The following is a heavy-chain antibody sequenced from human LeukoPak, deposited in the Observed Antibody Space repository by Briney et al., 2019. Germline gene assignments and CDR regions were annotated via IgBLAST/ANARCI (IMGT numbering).Heavy chain of an antibody. Sequence: GGSLRLSCAASGFTFSTYSMNWVRQAPGKGLEWVSSISSSSSFIYYADSVKGRFIISRDNAENSLYLQMNSLRAEDTAVYYCASDVRITVNWGQGTLVTVSS. CDR2: ISSSSSFI. CDR3: ASDVRITVN. CDR1: GFTFSTYS. J-gene: IGHJ4*02. V-gene: IGHV3-21*01. D-gene: IGHD3-22*01.